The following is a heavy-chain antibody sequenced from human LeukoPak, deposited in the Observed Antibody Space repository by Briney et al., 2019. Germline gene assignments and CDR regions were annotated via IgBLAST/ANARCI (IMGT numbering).Heavy chain of an antibody. CDR2: VYHVGTT. D-gene: IGHD6-13*01. Sequence: PSETLSLTCTVSGYSISSGYYWGWIRQPPGKGLEWIVVYHVGTTDYNPSLRSRVTISVDGSKNQMSLTLRSVAAEDTAMYYCARGLGFLIGSISYPDAFDIWGQGAMVTVSS. V-gene: IGHV4-38-2*02. CDR1: GYSISSGYY. CDR3: ARGLGFLIGSISYPDAFDI. J-gene: IGHJ3*02.